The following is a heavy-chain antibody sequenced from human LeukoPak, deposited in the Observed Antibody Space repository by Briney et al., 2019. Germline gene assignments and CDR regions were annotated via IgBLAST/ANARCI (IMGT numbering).Heavy chain of an antibody. J-gene: IGHJ3*02. CDR3: ERRAYGSGVIDAFDM. D-gene: IGHD3-10*01. CDR1: GFISTSYT. V-gene: IGHV3-21*01. Sequence: GRTLRLSCAASGFISTSYTMKWVCQAPGKGLEWVSLIICSSGYIFYADSVKGRFTISRDNAKNSLYLQMNSLSAEDTAVEYWERRAYGSGVIDAFDMCGQGTMVTVSS. CDR2: IICSSGYI.